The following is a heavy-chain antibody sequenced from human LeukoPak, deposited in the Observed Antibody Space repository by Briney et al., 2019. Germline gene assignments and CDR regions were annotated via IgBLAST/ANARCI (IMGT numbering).Heavy chain of an antibody. Sequence: ASVKVSCKASGYTFTSYSIHWVRQAPGQRLEWMGWINAGNGKTQYSQKFQGRVTITADESTSTAYMELSSLRSEDTAVYYCARRHPTYYFDYWGQGTLVTVSS. CDR2: INAGNGKT. V-gene: IGHV1-3*01. CDR1: GYTFTSYS. CDR3: ARRHPTYYFDY. J-gene: IGHJ4*02.